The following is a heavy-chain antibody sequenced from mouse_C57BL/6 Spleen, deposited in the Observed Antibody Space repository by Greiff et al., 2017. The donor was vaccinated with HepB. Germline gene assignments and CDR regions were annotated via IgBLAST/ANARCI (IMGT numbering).Heavy chain of an antibody. J-gene: IGHJ1*03. CDR2: IYPGDGDT. V-gene: IGHV1-82*01. Sequence: VQLQESGPELVKPGASVKISCKASGYAFSSSWMNWVKQRPGKGLEWIGRIYPGDGDTNYNGKFKGKATLTADKSSSTAYMQLSSLTSEDSAVYFCARYYRPWYFDVWGTGTTVTVSS. D-gene: IGHD2-12*01. CDR3: ARYYRPWYFDV. CDR1: GYAFSSSW.